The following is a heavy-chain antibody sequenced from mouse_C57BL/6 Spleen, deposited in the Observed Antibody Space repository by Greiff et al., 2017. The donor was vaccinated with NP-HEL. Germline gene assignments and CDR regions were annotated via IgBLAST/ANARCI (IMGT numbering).Heavy chain of an antibody. J-gene: IGHJ2*01. CDR1: GYTFTDYY. Sequence: QVQLKESGAELVRPGASVKLSCKASGYTFTDYYINWVKQRPGQGLEWIARIYPGSGNTYYNEKFKGKATLTAEKSSSTAYMQLSSLTSEDSAVYFCARGGLRREYFDYWGQGTTLTVSS. D-gene: IGHD2-4*01. CDR3: ARGGLRREYFDY. V-gene: IGHV1-76*01. CDR2: IYPGSGNT.